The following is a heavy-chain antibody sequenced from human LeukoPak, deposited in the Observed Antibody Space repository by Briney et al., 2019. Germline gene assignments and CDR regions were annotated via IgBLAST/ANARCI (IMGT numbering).Heavy chain of an antibody. CDR2: FDPEDGET. J-gene: IGHJ4*02. V-gene: IGHV1-24*01. CDR3: ATDPGVYDSSGYGY. Sequence: ASVKVSCKVSGYTLTELSMHWVRQAPGKGLEWMGGFDPEDGETIYAQKFQGRVTMTEDTSTDTACMELSSLRSEDTAVYYCATDPGVYDSSGYGYWGQGTLVTVSS. D-gene: IGHD3-22*01. CDR1: GYTLTELS.